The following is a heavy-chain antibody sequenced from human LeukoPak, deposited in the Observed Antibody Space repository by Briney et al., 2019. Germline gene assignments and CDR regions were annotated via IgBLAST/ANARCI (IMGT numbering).Heavy chain of an antibody. CDR2: INPNSGGT. Sequence: ASVKVSCKASGYTFTDYYIHWVRQAPGQGLEWMAWINPNSGGTYYTQNFHDRITLTRDTSISTAYMELSRLRSDDRAIYYCARANGLYCSSTSCLFDYWGQGTLVTVSS. V-gene: IGHV1-2*02. J-gene: IGHJ4*02. D-gene: IGHD2-2*01. CDR1: GYTFTDYY. CDR3: ARANGLYCSSTSCLFDY.